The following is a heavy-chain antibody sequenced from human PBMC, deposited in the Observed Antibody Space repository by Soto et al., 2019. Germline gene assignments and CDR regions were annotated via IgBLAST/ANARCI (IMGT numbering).Heavy chain of an antibody. Sequence: PGGSLRLSCAASGFTFSSYGIHWVRQAPGKGLEWVAVISKDGNNEYYADSVKGRFTISRDNSKNTLFLQMSSLRAEDTAMYYCAKDHEEVVLSYYGMDAWGQGTTVTVSS. J-gene: IGHJ6*02. D-gene: IGHD2-15*01. CDR1: GFTFSSYG. CDR2: ISKDGNNE. CDR3: AKDHEEVVLSYYGMDA. V-gene: IGHV3-30*18.